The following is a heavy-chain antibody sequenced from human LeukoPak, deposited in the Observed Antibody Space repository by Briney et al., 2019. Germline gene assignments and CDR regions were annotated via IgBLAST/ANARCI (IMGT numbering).Heavy chain of an antibody. Sequence: GASVKVSCKASGYTFTGYYMHWVRQAPGRGLEWMGWVNPNSGGTNYAQRFQGRVTMTRDTSISTAYMELSRLRSDDTAVYYCARGEMATIAPFDYWGQGTLVTVSS. J-gene: IGHJ4*02. V-gene: IGHV1-2*02. CDR3: ARGEMATIAPFDY. CDR1: GYTFTGYY. CDR2: VNPNSGGT. D-gene: IGHD5-24*01.